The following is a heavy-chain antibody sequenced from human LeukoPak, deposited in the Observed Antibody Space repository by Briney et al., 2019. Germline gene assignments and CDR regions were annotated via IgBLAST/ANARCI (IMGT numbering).Heavy chain of an antibody. D-gene: IGHD1-26*01. CDR2: IYTSGST. J-gene: IGHJ4*02. CDR1: GGSISSGSYY. Sequence: PSETLSLTCTVSGGSISSGSYYWSWIRQPAGKGLEWIGRIYTSGSTNYNPSLKSRVTISVDTSKNQFSLKLSSVTAADTAVYYCASDDGTPGFDYLDYWGQGTLVTVSS. CDR3: ASDDGTPGFDYLDY. V-gene: IGHV4-61*02.